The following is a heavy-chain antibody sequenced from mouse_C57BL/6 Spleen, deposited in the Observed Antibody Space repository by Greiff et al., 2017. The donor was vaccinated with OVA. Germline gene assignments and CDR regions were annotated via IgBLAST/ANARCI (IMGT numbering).Heavy chain of an antibody. CDR3: ARYLENWDKGLPYWYFDV. J-gene: IGHJ1*03. V-gene: IGHV3-8*01. Sequence: EVKLVESGPGLAKPSQTLSLTCSVTGYSITSDYWNWIRKFPGNKLEYMGYISYSGSTYYNPSLKSRISITRDTSKNQYYLQLNSVTTEDTATYYCARYLENWDKGLPYWYFDVWGTGTTVTVSS. CDR2: ISYSGST. D-gene: IGHD4-1*01. CDR1: GYSITSDY.